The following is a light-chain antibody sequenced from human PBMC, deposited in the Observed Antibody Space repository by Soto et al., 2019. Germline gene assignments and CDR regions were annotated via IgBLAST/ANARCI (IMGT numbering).Light chain of an antibody. CDR2: EVS. J-gene: IGLJ1*01. CDR3: SSKTSSITPFV. CDR1: TSDVGAYNY. Sequence: QSALTQPASVSGSPGQSITISCTGSTSDVGAYNYVSWYQHHPGQAPQLMIYEVSNRPSGVSNRFSGSKSGNTASLTISGLQADDEGDYYCSSKTSSITPFVFGTGTKLTVL. V-gene: IGLV2-14*01.